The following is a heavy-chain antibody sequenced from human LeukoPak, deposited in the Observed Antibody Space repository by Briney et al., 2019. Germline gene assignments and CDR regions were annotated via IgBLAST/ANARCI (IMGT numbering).Heavy chain of an antibody. Sequence: GGSLRLSCTGSGFTFGDYGMTWVRQTPGKGLEWVGFIRSKGYGGTAEYAASVKGRFTISRDDSKSIDYLQMDSLKTEDTAVYYCTRGWSNGWYYWGQGTLVTVSS. CDR3: TRGWSNGWYY. CDR1: GFTFGDYG. V-gene: IGHV3-49*04. J-gene: IGHJ4*02. D-gene: IGHD6-19*01. CDR2: IRSKGYGGTA.